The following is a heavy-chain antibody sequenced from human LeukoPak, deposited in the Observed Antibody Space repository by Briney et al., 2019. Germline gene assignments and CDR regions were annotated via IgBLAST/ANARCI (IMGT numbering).Heavy chain of an antibody. J-gene: IGHJ6*03. D-gene: IGHD2-8*01. V-gene: IGHV3-43D*03. Sequence: GGSLRLSCTTSGFVFEDYAMHWVRQAPGKGLEWVSLITWDDSRTYYADLVGGRFTFSRDNSKSSLYLEMNILRHENTAYYYFVKDHGDYNHYYMDSWGKGTTVTVSS. CDR2: ITWDDSRT. CDR3: VKDHGDYNHYYMDS. CDR1: GFVFEDYA.